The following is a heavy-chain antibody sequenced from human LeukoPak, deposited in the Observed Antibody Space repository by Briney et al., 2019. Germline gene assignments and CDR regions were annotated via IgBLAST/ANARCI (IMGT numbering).Heavy chain of an antibody. J-gene: IGHJ4*02. CDR3: AREQFRAAGYTSGLWDS. CDR1: GFTFSTYT. D-gene: IGHD6-19*01. Sequence: GGSLRLSRAASGFTFSTYTMSWVRQAPGKGLEWVSVIEANGGGTRYAASVRDRFTISRDDSENTLFLQMHSLRGDDTAVYHCAREQFRAAGYTSGLWDSWGPGTLVTVSS. V-gene: IGHV3-23*01. CDR2: IEANGGGT.